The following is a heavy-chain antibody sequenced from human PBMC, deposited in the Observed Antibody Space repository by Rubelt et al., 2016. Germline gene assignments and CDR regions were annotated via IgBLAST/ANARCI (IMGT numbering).Heavy chain of an antibody. CDR3: ARDLYKGPRWLVAY. V-gene: IGHV1-2*02. D-gene: IGHD6-19*01. CDR2: INPNSGGT. J-gene: IGHJ4*02. Sequence: APEQGLEWMGWINPNSGGTNYAQKFQGRVTMTRDTSISTAYMELSRLRSDDTAVYYCARDLYKGPRWLVAYWGQGTLVTVSS.